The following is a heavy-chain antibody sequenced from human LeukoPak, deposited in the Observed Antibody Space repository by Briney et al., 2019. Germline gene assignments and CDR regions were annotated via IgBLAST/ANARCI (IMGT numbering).Heavy chain of an antibody. CDR2: IWYDGSNK. D-gene: IGHD3-22*01. J-gene: IGHJ4*02. CDR3: ARETDDSSGYYFDY. CDR1: GFTFSSYG. V-gene: IGHV3-33*01. Sequence: GRSLRLSCAASGFTFSSYGMHWVRQAPGKGLEWLAVIWYDGSNKYYADSVKGRFTISRDNSKNTLYLQMNSLRAEDTAVYYCARETDDSSGYYFDYWGQGTLVTVSS.